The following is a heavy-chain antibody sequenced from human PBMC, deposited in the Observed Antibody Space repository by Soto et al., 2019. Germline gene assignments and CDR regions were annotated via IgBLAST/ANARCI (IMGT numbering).Heavy chain of an antibody. V-gene: IGHV1-8*02. CDR3: ARGTVAGTEAFDI. J-gene: IGHJ3*02. CDR2: MNPNSGNT. CDR1: GYTFTSYG. D-gene: IGHD6-19*01. Sequence: GASVKVSCKASGYTFTSYGISWVRQATGQGLEWMGWMNPNSGNTGYAQKFQGRVTMTRNTSISTAYMELKSLRSEDTAVYYCARGTVAGTEAFDIWGQGTMVTVSS.